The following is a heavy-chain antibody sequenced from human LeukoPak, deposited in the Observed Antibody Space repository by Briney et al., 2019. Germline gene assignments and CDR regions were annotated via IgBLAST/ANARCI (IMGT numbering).Heavy chain of an antibody. V-gene: IGHV5-51*01. CDR3: ARLGMGTIAAANTYGWFAFDI. CDR2: IYPGDSDS. Sequence: KRGESLKISCKGSGYSFTSYWIGWVRQMPGKGLEWMGIIYPGDSDSRYSPSFQGQVTISADKSISTAYLQWSSLKASDTAMYYCARLGMGTIAAANTYGWFAFDIWGQGTMVTVSS. D-gene: IGHD6-13*01. J-gene: IGHJ3*02. CDR1: GYSFTSYW.